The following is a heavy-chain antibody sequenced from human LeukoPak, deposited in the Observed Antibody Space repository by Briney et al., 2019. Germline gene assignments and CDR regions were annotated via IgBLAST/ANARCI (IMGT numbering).Heavy chain of an antibody. CDR3: ARELSYGPRAGDY. CDR2: IYGDSDT. D-gene: IGHD1-7*01. Sequence: GASLEISCQASGYLFTDYWIGGGRRLPGKGREWMGIIYGDSDTRYSPSFQGQVTISADTSINTAYLEWSSLKASDSAMYYCARELSYGPRAGDYWGQGTLVTVSS. CDR1: GYLFTDYW. V-gene: IGHV5-51*01. J-gene: IGHJ4*02.